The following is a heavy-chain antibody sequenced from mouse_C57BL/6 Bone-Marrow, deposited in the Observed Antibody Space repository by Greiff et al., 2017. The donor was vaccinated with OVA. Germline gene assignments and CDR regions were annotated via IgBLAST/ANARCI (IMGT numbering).Heavy chain of an antibody. Sequence: VQLQQSGAELVRPGTSVKVSCKASGYAFTNYLIEWVKQRPGQGLEWIGVIYPGSGGTNYNEKFKGKATLTADKSSSTASLRLSRLTSEDSAVYFCARSAYYGFADWGQGTLVTVAA. J-gene: IGHJ3*01. CDR2: IYPGSGGT. V-gene: IGHV1-54*01. D-gene: IGHD1-1*01. CDR3: ARSAYYGFAD. CDR1: GYAFTNYL.